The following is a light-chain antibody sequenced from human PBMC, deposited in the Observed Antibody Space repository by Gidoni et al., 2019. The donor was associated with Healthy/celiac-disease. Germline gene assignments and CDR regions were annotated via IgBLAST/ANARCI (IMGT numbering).Light chain of an antibody. V-gene: IGKV1-33*01. Sequence: DIQMTQSPSSLSASVGDRVTITCQASQDISNYLNWYQQKPGKAPKLLIYYASNLETGVPSRFSGSGSGTDFTFTISSLQPEDIATYYCQQYGAFGPGTKVDIK. J-gene: IGKJ3*01. CDR3: QQYGA. CDR1: QDISNY. CDR2: YAS.